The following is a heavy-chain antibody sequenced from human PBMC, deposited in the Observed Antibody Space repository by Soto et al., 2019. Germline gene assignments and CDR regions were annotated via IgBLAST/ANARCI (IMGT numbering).Heavy chain of an antibody. J-gene: IGHJ5*02. D-gene: IGHD3-10*01. CDR3: ATTMNWFDP. V-gene: IGHV4-34*01. CDR2: INHSGST. Sequence: SETLSLTCAVYVGSFSGYYWSWIRQPPGKGLEWIGEINHSGSTSYIPSLKSRVTISVDKSKNQFSLKLSSVTAADTAVYYCATTMNWFDPWARGTLVTVSS. CDR1: VGSFSGYY.